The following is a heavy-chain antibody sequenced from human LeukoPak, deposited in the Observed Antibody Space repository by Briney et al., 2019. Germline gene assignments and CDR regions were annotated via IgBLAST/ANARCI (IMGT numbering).Heavy chain of an antibody. CDR1: GYTFTTYY. Sequence: ASVKVSCKASGYTFTTYYMHWVRQAPGQGLEWMGIINPSGGSTSYAQKFQGRVTMTRDTSTSTVYMELSSLRSEDTAVYYCARQGSFIVGGRVWFDPWGQGTLVTVSS. D-gene: IGHD1-26*01. CDR3: ARQGSFIVGGRVWFDP. J-gene: IGHJ5*02. V-gene: IGHV1-46*01. CDR2: INPSGGST.